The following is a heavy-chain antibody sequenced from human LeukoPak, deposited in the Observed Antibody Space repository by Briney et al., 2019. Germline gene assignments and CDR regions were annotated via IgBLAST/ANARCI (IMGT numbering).Heavy chain of an antibody. CDR1: GGSISSYY. J-gene: IGHJ4*02. D-gene: IGHD5-18*01. Sequence: SETLSLTCTVSGGSISSYYRSWIRHPPGKGLEWIGYIHYSGSTNYNPSLKSRVTISVDTSKNQFSLKLSSVAAADTAVYYCARETYSYGLNGGFDYWGQGTLVTVSS. CDR3: ARETYSYGLNGGFDY. CDR2: IHYSGST. V-gene: IGHV4-59*01.